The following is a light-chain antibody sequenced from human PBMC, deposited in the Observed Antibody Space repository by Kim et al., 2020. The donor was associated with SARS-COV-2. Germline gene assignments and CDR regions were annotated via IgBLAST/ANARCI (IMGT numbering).Light chain of an antibody. J-gene: IGLJ3*02. Sequence: PGVTVTLTCAFCTGAVTSDYYPNWFQQKPGQAPRTLIYSTNKKHSWTPSRFSGSLLGGKAALTLSGVQPEDEADYFCLIYYGGNMLFGGGTQLTVL. CDR2: STN. CDR3: LIYYGGNML. V-gene: IGLV7-43*01. CDR1: TGAVTSDYY.